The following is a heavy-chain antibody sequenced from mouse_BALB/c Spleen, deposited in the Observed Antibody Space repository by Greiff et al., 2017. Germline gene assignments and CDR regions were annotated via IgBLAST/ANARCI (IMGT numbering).Heavy chain of an antibody. CDR3: ARNEPNFDY. J-gene: IGHJ2*01. Sequence: EVKLQESGGGLVKPGGSLKLSCAASGFTFSSYAMSWVRQTPEKRLEWVATISSGGSYTYYPDSVKGRFTISRDNAKNTLYLQMSSLRSEDTAMYYCARNEPNFDYWGQGTTLTVSS. CDR2: ISSGGSYT. V-gene: IGHV5-9-3*01. CDR1: GFTFSSYA.